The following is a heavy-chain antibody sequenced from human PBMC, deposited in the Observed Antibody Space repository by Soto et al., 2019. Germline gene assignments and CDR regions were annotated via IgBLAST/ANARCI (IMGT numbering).Heavy chain of an antibody. CDR2: IYSGGST. CDR1: GFTVSSNY. Sequence: GGSLRLSCAASGFTVSSNYMSWVRQAPGKGLEWVSVIYSGGSTYYADSVKGRFTISRDNSKNTLYLQMNSLRAEDTAVYYCARVAAEYRYQLPCYIDYWGQGTLVTVSS. J-gene: IGHJ4*02. V-gene: IGHV3-66*01. D-gene: IGHD2-2*01. CDR3: ARVAAEYRYQLPCYIDY.